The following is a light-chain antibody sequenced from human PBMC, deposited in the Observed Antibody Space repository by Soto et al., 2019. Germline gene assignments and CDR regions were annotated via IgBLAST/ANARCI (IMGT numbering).Light chain of an antibody. V-gene: IGKV4-1*01. J-gene: IGKJ4*01. CDR1: QSVLYSSNNKNY. CDR2: WAS. Sequence: DIVMTQSPDSLAVSLGERATINCKSSQSVLYSSNNKNYLAWYQQKPGQPPKLLIYWASTRVSGVPDRFSGSGSVTDFTLTISSLQAEDVAAYYCQQYYSTPPTFGGGTKVEIK. CDR3: QQYYSTPPT.